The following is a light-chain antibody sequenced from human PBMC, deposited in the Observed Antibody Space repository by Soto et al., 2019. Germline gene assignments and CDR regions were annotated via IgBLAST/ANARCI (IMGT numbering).Light chain of an antibody. Sequence: QSVLTQPASVSGSPGQWISISCTGTSSDVGGNKYVSWYQHYPGKAPKLMICDVSNRPSGVSNCFSGSKSGNTASLTISGLQAEDEDDYYCSAFTGTTYVFGTGTKVTVL. CDR3: SAFTGTTYV. V-gene: IGLV2-14*03. J-gene: IGLJ1*01. CDR1: SSDVGGNKY. CDR2: DVS.